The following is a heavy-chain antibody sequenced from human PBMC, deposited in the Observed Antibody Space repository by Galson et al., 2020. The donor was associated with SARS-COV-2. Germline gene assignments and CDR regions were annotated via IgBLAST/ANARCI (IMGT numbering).Heavy chain of an antibody. J-gene: IGHJ4*02. V-gene: IGHV4-39*01. Sequence: SETLSLTCTVSGGSISSSSYYWGWIRQPPGKGLEWIGSIYYSGSTYYNPSLKSRDTISVDTSKNQFSLKLSSVTAADTAVYYCARLPFSSGWFWGFDYWGQGTLVTVSS. CDR2: IYYSGST. D-gene: IGHD6-19*01. CDR1: GGSISSSSYY. CDR3: ARLPFSSGWFWGFDY.